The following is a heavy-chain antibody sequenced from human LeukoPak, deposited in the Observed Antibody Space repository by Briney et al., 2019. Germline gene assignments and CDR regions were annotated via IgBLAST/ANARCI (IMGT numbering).Heavy chain of an antibody. Sequence: SVKVSCKASGGTFSSYAISWVRQAPGEGLEWMGGIIPIFGTANYAQKFQGRVTITADKSTSTAYMELSSLRSEDTAVYYCAGSYYKSYFDYWGQGTLVTVSS. V-gene: IGHV1-69*06. CDR3: AGSYYKSYFDY. D-gene: IGHD3-10*01. CDR1: GGTFSSYA. J-gene: IGHJ4*02. CDR2: IIPIFGTA.